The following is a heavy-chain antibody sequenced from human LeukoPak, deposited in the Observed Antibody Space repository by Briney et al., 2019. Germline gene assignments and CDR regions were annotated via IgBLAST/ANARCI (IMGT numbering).Heavy chain of an antibody. J-gene: IGHJ6*02. Sequence: PGGSLRLSCAASGFTVSANYMSWVREAPGKGLEWVSVIYSGGSTYYADSVKGRFTISRDNSKNTVYLQMSSLRDEDTAVYYCARDPPGEPDWGMDIWGQGTTVTVSS. CDR2: IYSGGST. V-gene: IGHV3-66*01. CDR3: ARDPPGEPDWGMDI. CDR1: GFTVSANY. D-gene: IGHD1-14*01.